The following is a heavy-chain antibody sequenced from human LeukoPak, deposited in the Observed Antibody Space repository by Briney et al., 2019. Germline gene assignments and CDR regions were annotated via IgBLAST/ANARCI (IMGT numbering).Heavy chain of an antibody. CDR3: ARRFGDTAMVGNWFDP. Sequence: SETLSLTCTVSGGSFSSHYWSWIRQSPGKALEWIGYVYDSGTTNYNPPLKSRVTMSIDTSKNQFSLKLSSVTAADTAVYYCARRFGDTAMVGNWFDPWGQGTLVTVSS. V-gene: IGHV4-59*08. J-gene: IGHJ5*02. CDR1: GGSFSSHY. CDR2: VYDSGTT. D-gene: IGHD5-18*01.